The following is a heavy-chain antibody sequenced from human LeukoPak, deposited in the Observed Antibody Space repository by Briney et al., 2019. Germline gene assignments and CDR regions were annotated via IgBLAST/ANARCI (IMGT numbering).Heavy chain of an antibody. CDR3: TTIRGFCSGRSCLGY. CDR1: GFTFSHAW. CDR2: IKSKIDGGTT. V-gene: IGHV3-15*01. D-gene: IGHD2-15*01. Sequence: GSLRLSCAVSGFTFSHAWMSWVRQAPGKGLEWVGRIKSKIDGGTTDYGAPVKGRFTISRDDSKNTLYLQMNSLKSEDTAVYYCTTIRGFCSGRSCLGYWGQGTLVTVSS. J-gene: IGHJ4*02.